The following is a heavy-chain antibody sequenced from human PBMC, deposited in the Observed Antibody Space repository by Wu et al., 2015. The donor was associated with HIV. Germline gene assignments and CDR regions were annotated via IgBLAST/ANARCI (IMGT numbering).Heavy chain of an antibody. V-gene: IGHV1-69*12. Sequence: QVQLVQSGAEVKKPGSSVKVSCKSSGGTFSSNVISWVRQAPGQGLEWMGGIIPIFGTANYAQKFQGRVTITADESTSTAYMELSSLRSEDTAVYYCARLPSRFGELPPGGNDAFDIWGQGDNGHRLF. D-gene: IGHD3-16*01. CDR3: ARLPSRFGELPPGGNDAFDI. CDR2: IIPIFGTA. CDR1: GGTFSSNV. J-gene: IGHJ3*02.